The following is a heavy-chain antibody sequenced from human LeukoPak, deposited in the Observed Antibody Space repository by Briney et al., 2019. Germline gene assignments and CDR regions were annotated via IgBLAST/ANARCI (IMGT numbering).Heavy chain of an antibody. CDR1: GGSISIYY. CDR2: IYNSGST. V-gene: IGHV4-59*01. D-gene: IGHD3-16*01. Sequence: SETLSLTCIVSGGSISIYYWNWIRQPPGKGLEWMGYIYNSGSTDYNPSHKRRVTISADTSTNQLSLKLTSVSAADTAVYYCARDRELGPWGQGILVAVSS. J-gene: IGHJ5*02. CDR3: ARDRELGP.